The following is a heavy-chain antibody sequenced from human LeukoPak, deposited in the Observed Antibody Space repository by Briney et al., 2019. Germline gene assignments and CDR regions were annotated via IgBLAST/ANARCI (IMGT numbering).Heavy chain of an antibody. CDR3: ARDGSGFFY. Sequence: GGSLRLSRAASGFTFSSYWMSWVRQAPGKGLEWVANIKQDGSEKYYVDSVKGRFTISRDNAKNSLNLQMNSLRAEDTAVYFCARDGSGFFYWGQGTLVTVSS. V-gene: IGHV3-7*01. J-gene: IGHJ4*02. D-gene: IGHD3-3*01. CDR1: GFTFSSYW. CDR2: IKQDGSEK.